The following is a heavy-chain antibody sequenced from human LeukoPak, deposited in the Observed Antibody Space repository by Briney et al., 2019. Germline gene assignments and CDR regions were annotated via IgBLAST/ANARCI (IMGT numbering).Heavy chain of an antibody. CDR3: AKGPQLGSGYHPDY. D-gene: IGHD3-22*01. Sequence: PGGSLRLSSAASGFTFNSDAMTWVRQAPGEGLEWVSTITGSDDRTYYADSVRGRFTISRDFSNNTVHLQLNSLRAEDTAMYYCAKGPQLGSGYHPDYWGQGTLVTVSS. CDR1: GFTFNSDA. CDR2: ITGSDDRT. J-gene: IGHJ4*02. V-gene: IGHV3-23*01.